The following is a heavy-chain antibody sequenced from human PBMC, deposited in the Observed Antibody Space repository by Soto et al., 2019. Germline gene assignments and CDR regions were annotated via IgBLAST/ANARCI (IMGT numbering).Heavy chain of an antibody. CDR1: GYTFTSYA. D-gene: IGHD6-13*01. Sequence: ASVKVSCKASGYTFTSYAMHWVRQAPGQRLEWMGWINAGNGNTKYSQKFQGRVTITRDTSASTAYMELSSLRSEDTAVYYCATIRASIAAADDSYYYYGMDVWGQGTTVTVSS. CDR2: INAGNGNT. J-gene: IGHJ6*02. V-gene: IGHV1-3*01. CDR3: ATIRASIAAADDSYYYYGMDV.